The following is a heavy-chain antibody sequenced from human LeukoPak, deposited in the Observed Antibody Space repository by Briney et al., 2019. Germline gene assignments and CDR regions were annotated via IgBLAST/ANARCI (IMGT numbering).Heavy chain of an antibody. CDR1: GGSISSGSYY. CDR3: ARDSGSLDAFDI. J-gene: IGHJ3*02. V-gene: IGHV4-61*02. CDR2: IYTSGST. Sequence: PLETLSLTCTVSGGSISSGSYYWSWIRQPAGKGLEWIGRIYTSGSTHYNPSLKSRVTISVDTSKNQFSLKLSSVTAADTAVYYCARDSGSLDAFDIWGQGTMVTVSS. D-gene: IGHD1-26*01.